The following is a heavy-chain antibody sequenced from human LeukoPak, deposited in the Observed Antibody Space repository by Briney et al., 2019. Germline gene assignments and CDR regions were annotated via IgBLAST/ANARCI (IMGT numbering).Heavy chain of an antibody. CDR2: LSDSGGST. D-gene: IGHD3-10*01. J-gene: IGHJ4*02. CDR3: AKDMEGSVADYFDY. CDR1: GFTFSSYA. V-gene: IGHV3-23*01. Sequence: GGSLRLSCAASGFTFSSYAMSWVRQAPGKGLEWVSALSDSGGSTYYADSVKGRFTISRDNSKNTLYLQMNSLRADDTAVYYCAKDMEGSVADYFDYWGQGTLVTVSS.